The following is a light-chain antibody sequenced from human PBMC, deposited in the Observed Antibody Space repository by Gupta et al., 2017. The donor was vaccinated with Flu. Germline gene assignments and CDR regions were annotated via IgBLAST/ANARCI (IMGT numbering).Light chain of an antibody. CDR3: QQDDNTPIT. J-gene: IGKJ5*01. V-gene: IGKV4-1*01. Sequence: SLGERATINCKSSQNVRFNPNNREYLAWYQQKPGQPPKLIIYWASTRESGVPDRFSGSGSGTDFTLTISSLQAEDVAVYYCQQDDNTPITFGQGTPVEIK. CDR2: WAS. CDR1: QNVRFNPNNREY.